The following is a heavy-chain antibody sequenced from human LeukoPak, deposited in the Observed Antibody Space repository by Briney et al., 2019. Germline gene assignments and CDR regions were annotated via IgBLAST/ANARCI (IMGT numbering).Heavy chain of an antibody. CDR1: GGSISSSSYY. CDR2: IYYSGST. J-gene: IGHJ4*02. V-gene: IGHV4-39*01. CDR3: ASFLLNGYNAD. D-gene: IGHD5-24*01. Sequence: SETLSLTCTVSGGSISSSSYYWGWIRQPPGKGLEWIGSIYYSGSTYYNPSLKSRVTISVDTSKNQFSLKLSSVTPADTAVYYCASFLLNGYNADWGQGTLVTVSS.